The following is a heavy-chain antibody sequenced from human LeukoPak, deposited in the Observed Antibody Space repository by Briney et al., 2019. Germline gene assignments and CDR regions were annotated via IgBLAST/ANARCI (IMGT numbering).Heavy chain of an antibody. CDR2: INPNSGGT. J-gene: IGHJ4*02. Sequence: ASVKVSCKASGYTFTSYGISWVRQAPGQGLEWMGRINPNSGGTNYAQKFQGRVTMTRDTSISTAYMELSRLRSDDTAVYYCARDPGYCTNGVRYTDRYYFDYWGQGTLVTVSS. D-gene: IGHD2-8*01. CDR1: GYTFTSYG. V-gene: IGHV1-2*06. CDR3: ARDPGYCTNGVRYTDRYYFDY.